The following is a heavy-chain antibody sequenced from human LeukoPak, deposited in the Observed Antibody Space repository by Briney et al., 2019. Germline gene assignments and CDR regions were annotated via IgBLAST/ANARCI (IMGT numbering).Heavy chain of an antibody. D-gene: IGHD6-19*01. J-gene: IGHJ4*02. Sequence: SQTLSLTCAISGDGVSTNSVAWNWIRQSPSRGLEWLGRTYYRSKWYNDYAVSVKSRITINADTSKNQFSLQLKSVTPEDSAVYYCARVAPLTDPIAVAGYDFDYWGQGTLVTVSS. CDR1: GDGVSTNSVA. V-gene: IGHV6-1*01. CDR3: ARVAPLTDPIAVAGYDFDY. CDR2: TYYRSKWYN.